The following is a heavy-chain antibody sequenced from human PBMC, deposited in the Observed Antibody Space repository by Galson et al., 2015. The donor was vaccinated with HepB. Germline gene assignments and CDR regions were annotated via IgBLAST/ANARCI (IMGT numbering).Heavy chain of an antibody. V-gene: IGHV1-18*04. D-gene: IGHD2-2*01. CDR2: ISGNNGNT. CDR3: GRAVVVVPGSTPSYYYYGMDV. CDR1: GYSFTSCG. J-gene: IGHJ6*02. Sequence: SVKVSCKASGYSFTSCGISWVRQAPGQGLEWMGWISGNNGNTYYTQKLQGRVTMTTDTSTSTAYMELGSLRSDDTAVYYCGRAVVVVPGSTPSYYYYGMDVWGRGTTVTVSS.